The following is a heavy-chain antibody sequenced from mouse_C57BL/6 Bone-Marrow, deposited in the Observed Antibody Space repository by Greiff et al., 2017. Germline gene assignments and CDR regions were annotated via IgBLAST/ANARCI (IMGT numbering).Heavy chain of an antibody. V-gene: IGHV1-82*01. CDR1: GYAFSSSW. CDR3: ARGDWDY. D-gene: IGHD3-3*01. Sequence: QVQLKESGPELVKPGASVKISCKASGYAFSSSWMNWVKPRPGKGLEWIGRIYPGDGDTNYNGTFKGKATLTADKSSSTAYMQLSSLTSEDSAVYFCARGDWDYGGQGTTLTGSS. CDR2: IYPGDGDT. J-gene: IGHJ2*01.